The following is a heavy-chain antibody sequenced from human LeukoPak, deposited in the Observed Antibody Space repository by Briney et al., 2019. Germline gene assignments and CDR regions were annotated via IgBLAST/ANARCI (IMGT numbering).Heavy chain of an antibody. Sequence: PGGSLRLSCAASGFTFNIYGMSWVRQAPGKGLEWVASVGGGDDIHYADSVKGRFTLSSDSSRNTVYLQLNNLRVEDTAIYYCARASWVSSTDEVRWGQGNLVTVS. CDR3: ARASWVSSTDEVR. D-gene: IGHD3-16*01. J-gene: IGHJ4*02. CDR2: VGGGDDI. CDR1: GFTFNIYG. V-gene: IGHV3-23*01.